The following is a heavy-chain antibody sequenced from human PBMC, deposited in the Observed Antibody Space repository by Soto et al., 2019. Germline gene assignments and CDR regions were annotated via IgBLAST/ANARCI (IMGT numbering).Heavy chain of an antibody. J-gene: IGHJ4*02. CDR3: AREGATAAKMFDY. CDR2: INPNGDTT. V-gene: IGHV1-46*01. CDR1: GYTFSNYY. D-gene: IGHD2-2*01. Sequence: QVQLVQSGAEVKNHGASVKVSCKASGYTFSNYYMHWVRQAPGQGLEWMGGINPNGDTTYYAQKFLGRRTVTRDTSTSTVYMELSSLRSDDTAVYYCAREGATAAKMFDYWGQGTLVTVSS.